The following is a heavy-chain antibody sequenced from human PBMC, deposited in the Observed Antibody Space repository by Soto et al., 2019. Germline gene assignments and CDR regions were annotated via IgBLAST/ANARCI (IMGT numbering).Heavy chain of an antibody. Sequence: LSLTCSVSGYSIDRGYYWGWIRQAPERGLEWIGSISHRGATSYTPSLKSRAIISLDTSNNQFTLRLTSVTVADTATYYCVRYEYDSSGHDDEHWGQGXLVTVYS. D-gene: IGHD3-22*01. V-gene: IGHV4-38-2*02. J-gene: IGHJ4*02. CDR3: VRYEYDSSGHDDEH. CDR1: GYSIDRGYY. CDR2: ISHRGAT.